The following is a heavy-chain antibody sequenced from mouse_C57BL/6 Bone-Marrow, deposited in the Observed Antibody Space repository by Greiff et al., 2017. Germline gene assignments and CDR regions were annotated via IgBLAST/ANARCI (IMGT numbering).Heavy chain of an antibody. CDR3: ARPLTGYFDY. D-gene: IGHD4-1*01. CDR1: GFTFSDYG. J-gene: IGHJ2*01. V-gene: IGHV5-17*01. CDR2: ISSGSSTI. Sequence: EVQLVESGGGLVKPGGSLKLSCAASGFTFSDYGMHWVRQAPGQGLEWVAYISSGSSTIYYADKVKGRFTISRDNAKNTLFMQMTRLRSEDTAMYDCARPLTGYFDYWGQGTTLTVSS.